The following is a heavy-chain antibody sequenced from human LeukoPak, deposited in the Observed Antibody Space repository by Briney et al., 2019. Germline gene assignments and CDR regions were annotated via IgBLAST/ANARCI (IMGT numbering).Heavy chain of an antibody. CDR3: AKALAGSGELSDY. J-gene: IGHJ4*02. V-gene: IGHV3-30*18. Sequence: GGSLRLSGAASGFTFSSYGMHWVRQAPGKGLEWVAVISYDGSNKYYADSVKGRFTISRDNSKNTLYLQMNSLRAEDTAVYYCAKALAGSGELSDYWGQGTLVTVSS. CDR2: ISYDGSNK. D-gene: IGHD3-16*02. CDR1: GFTFSSYG.